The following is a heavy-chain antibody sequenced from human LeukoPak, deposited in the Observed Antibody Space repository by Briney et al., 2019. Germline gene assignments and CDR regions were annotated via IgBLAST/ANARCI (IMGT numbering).Heavy chain of an antibody. Sequence: SETLSLTCAVSGYSISSGYYWGWIRQPPGKGLEWIGSIFHSGSTYYNPSLKSRVTLSVDTSKKQFSVKLTSVTPADTAVYYCARGLVYSGTYIDLWGQGTLVTVSS. D-gene: IGHD1-26*01. CDR2: IFHSGST. J-gene: IGHJ5*02. V-gene: IGHV4-38-2*01. CDR3: ARGLVYSGTYIDL. CDR1: GYSISSGYY.